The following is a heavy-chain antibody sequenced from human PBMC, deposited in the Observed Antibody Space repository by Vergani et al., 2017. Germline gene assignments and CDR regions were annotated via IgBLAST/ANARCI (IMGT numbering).Heavy chain of an antibody. CDR3: ARLQGRLLWVGEFGMDY. CDR2: IYYSGST. D-gene: IGHD3-10*01. V-gene: IGHV4-34*01. J-gene: IGHJ4*02. CDR1: GGSFSGYY. Sequence: QVQLQQWGAGLLKPSETLSLTCAVYGGSFSGYYWSWIRQPPGKGLEWIGSIYYSGSTYDNPSLKGRVTISVDTSKNQFSLKLSSVTAADTAVYYCARLQGRLLWVGEFGMDYWGQGTLVTVSS.